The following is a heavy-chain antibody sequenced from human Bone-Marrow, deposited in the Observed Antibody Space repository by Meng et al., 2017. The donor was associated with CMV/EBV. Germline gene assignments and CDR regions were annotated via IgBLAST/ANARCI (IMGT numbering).Heavy chain of an antibody. Sequence: FTFSSYWMHWVRQAPGKGLVWVSLINSDGSVTRYADSVKGRFTISRDNAKNTLYLQVNSLRAEDTAVYYCTRALHCGSNCYWWFDPWGQGTLVTVSS. D-gene: IGHD2-21*01. CDR2: INSDGSVT. J-gene: IGHJ5*02. CDR3: TRALHCGSNCYWWFDP. V-gene: IGHV3-74*01. CDR1: FTFSSYW.